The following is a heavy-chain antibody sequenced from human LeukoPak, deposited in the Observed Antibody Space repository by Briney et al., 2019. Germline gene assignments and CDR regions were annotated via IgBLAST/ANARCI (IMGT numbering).Heavy chain of an antibody. D-gene: IGHD6-19*01. CDR3: AKDLERGSGWPFAS. V-gene: IGHV3-23*01. Sequence: QHGGSLRLSCAASGFTFSNYAMNWVRQAPGKGLEWVSSISSSGTRTYYADSVKGGITISRDDSKNTLYLQMNSLRAEDTAVYYCAKDLERGSGWPFASWGQGTLVPVSS. J-gene: IGHJ4*02. CDR2: ISSSGTRT. CDR1: GFTFSNYA.